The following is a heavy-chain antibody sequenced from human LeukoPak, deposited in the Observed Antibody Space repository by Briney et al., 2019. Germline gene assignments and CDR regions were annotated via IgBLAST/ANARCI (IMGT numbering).Heavy chain of an antibody. CDR1: GGSISSISYS. D-gene: IGHD5-24*01. CDR3: GRHSIGVGYNNFDY. J-gene: IGHJ4*02. CDR2: IFYSGST. Sequence: PSETLSLTCTVSGGSISSISYSWAWIRQPPGKGLVWIGSIFYSGSTYYNPSLKSRVTISLDTPKNQFSLKVSSVTAAYTAAYYCGRHSIGVGYNNFDYWGQGTLVTVSS. V-gene: IGHV4-39*01.